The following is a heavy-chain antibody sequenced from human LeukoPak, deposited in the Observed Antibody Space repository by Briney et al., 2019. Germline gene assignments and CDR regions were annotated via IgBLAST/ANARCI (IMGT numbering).Heavy chain of an antibody. CDR3: ARGNVPTANH. V-gene: IGHV1-18*01. D-gene: IGHD2-2*01. Sequence: ASVKVSCKASGYTFTSDGISWVRQAPGQGLEWVGWINTYNGNTNYAQNLQGRVTMITDTSTTTAYMELRSLRSDDTAVYYCARGNVPTANHWGQGTLVTVSS. CDR2: INTYNGNT. CDR1: GYTFTSDG. J-gene: IGHJ5*02.